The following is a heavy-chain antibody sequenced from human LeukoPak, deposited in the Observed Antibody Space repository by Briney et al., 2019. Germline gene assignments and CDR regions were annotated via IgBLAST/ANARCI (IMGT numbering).Heavy chain of an antibody. Sequence: SETLSLTCTVSGGSISSGDYYWRWIRQPPGKGLEWIGYIYYSGSTYYNPSLKSRVTISVDTSKNQFSLKLSSVTAAETAVYYCATSSGSGDYFDYWGQGTLVTVSS. D-gene: IGHD1-26*01. CDR3: ATSSGSGDYFDY. CDR2: IYYSGST. CDR1: GGSISSGDYY. J-gene: IGHJ4*02. V-gene: IGHV4-30-4*08.